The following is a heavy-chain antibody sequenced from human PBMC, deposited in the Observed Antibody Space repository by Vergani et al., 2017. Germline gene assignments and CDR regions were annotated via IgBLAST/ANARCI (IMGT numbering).Heavy chain of an antibody. Sequence: QVQLVQSGAEVKKPGASVKVSCKASGYTFTGYYMHWVRQAPGQGLEWMGWINPNSGGTNYAQKFQGRVTMTRDTSISTAYMELSRLGSDDTAVYYCARDPPRGYDSSGYYGYWGQGTLVTVSS. CDR1: GYTFTGYY. V-gene: IGHV1-2*02. CDR3: ARDPPRGYDSSGYYGY. CDR2: INPNSGGT. J-gene: IGHJ4*02. D-gene: IGHD3-22*01.